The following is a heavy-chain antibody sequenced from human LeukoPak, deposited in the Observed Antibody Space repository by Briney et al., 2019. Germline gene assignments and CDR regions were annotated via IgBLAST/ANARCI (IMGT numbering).Heavy chain of an antibody. CDR2: ISYDGSDK. D-gene: IGHD6-19*01. CDR1: GFTFSSYG. Sequence: GGSLRLSCAASGFTFSSYGMHWVRQAPGKGLEWVAVISYDGSDKYYADSVKGRFTISRDNSKNTLYLQMNSLRAEDTAMYYCVRDSLGHSSGWYLYYWGQGTLVTVSS. CDR3: VRDSLGHSSGWYLYY. V-gene: IGHV3-30*19. J-gene: IGHJ4*02.